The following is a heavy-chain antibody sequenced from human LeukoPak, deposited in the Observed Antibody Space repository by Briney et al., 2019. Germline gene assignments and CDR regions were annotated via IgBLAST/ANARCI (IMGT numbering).Heavy chain of an antibody. CDR3: ARGGPRYYYYGMDV. Sequence: SVNVPCKASGYTFNNFGISWVRQAPGQGLEWMGRIIPILGIANYAQKFQGRVTITADKSTSTAYMELSSLRSEDTAVYYCARGGPRYYYYGMDVWGQGTTVTVSS. V-gene: IGHV1-69*04. D-gene: IGHD1-26*01. CDR2: IIPILGIA. CDR1: GYTFNNFG. J-gene: IGHJ6*02.